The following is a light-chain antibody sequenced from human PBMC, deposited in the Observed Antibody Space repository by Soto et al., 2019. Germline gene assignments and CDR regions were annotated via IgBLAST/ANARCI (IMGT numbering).Light chain of an antibody. CDR2: GNS. J-gene: IGLJ2*01. V-gene: IGLV1-40*01. CDR3: QSYDSSLSGYVV. Sequence: QSVLTQPPSVSGAPGQRVTISCTGSSSNIGAGYDVHWYQQLPGTAPKLLIYGNSNRPSGVPDRFSGSKSGTSASRAITGLQAEDEADYYCQSYDSSLSGYVVFVGGTKLTVL. CDR1: SSNIGAGYD.